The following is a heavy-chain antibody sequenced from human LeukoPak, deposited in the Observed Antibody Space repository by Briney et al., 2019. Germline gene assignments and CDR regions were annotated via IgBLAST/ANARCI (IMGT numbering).Heavy chain of an antibody. CDR1: GYTFTAYY. D-gene: IGHD2-15*01. V-gene: IGHV1-2*02. Sequence: GASVKVSCKASGYTFTAYYVHWVRQAPGQGLEWMGWIHPNSGGTKYAQNFQGRVTMTRDTSISTAYMELSSLRSDDTAVYYCARSDIYWDYWGQGTQVTVSS. CDR2: IHPNSGGT. J-gene: IGHJ4*02. CDR3: ARSDIYWDY.